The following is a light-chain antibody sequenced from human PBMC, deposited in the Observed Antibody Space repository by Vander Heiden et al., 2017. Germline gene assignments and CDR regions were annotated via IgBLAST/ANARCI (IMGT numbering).Light chain of an antibody. CDR2: DDN. CDR1: NIGIKS. Sequence: SYVLTQPPSVSVAPGQTASITCGGNNIGIKSVHWYQQEPGQAPVLVVYDDNDRPSGIPERFSGSNSGITATLTISRVEAGDAADYYCQVWDSSSNHVVFGGGTKLTVL. V-gene: IGLV3-21*02. J-gene: IGLJ2*01. CDR3: QVWDSSSNHVV.